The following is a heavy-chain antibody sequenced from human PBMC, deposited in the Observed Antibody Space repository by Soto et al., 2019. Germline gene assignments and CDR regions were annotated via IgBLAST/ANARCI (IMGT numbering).Heavy chain of an antibody. CDR1: GYSFTSYW. CDR2: IYPGDSDT. J-gene: IGHJ3*02. CDR3: ARLGYYGSGSNEQNDAFEI. Sequence: GESLKISCKGSGYSFTSYWIGWVRQMPGKGLEWMGIIYPGDSDTRYSPSFQGQVTISADKSISTAYLQWSSLKASDTAMYYCARLGYYGSGSNEQNDAFEIWGQGTMVTVSS. D-gene: IGHD3-10*01. V-gene: IGHV5-51*01.